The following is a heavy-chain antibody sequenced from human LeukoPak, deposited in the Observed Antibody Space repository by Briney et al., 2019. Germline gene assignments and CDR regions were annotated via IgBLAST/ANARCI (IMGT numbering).Heavy chain of an antibody. CDR2: INTNTGNT. CDR1: GHTFTIYA. D-gene: IGHD3-10*01. CDR3: ARDLRILWFGEFLRGWFDP. Sequence: ASVNVSYKASGHTFTIYAMNWVRQAPAQGREWMGWINTNTGNTTSAQGFTGRFVFSLDTSVSTAYLQISSLKAEDTAVYYCARDLRILWFGEFLRGWFDPWGQGTLVTVSS. V-gene: IGHV7-4-1*02. J-gene: IGHJ5*02.